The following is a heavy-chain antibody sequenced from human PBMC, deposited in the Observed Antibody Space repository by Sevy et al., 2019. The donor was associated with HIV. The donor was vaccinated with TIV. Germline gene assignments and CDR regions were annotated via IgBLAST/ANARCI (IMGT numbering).Heavy chain of an antibody. V-gene: IGHV1-69*13. D-gene: IGHD1-20*01. CDR3: ARDSRGGYYWPDNWFDP. CDR2: IIPIFGTA. J-gene: IGHJ5*02. CDR1: GGTFSSYA. Sequence: ASVKVSCKASGGTFSSYAISWVRQAPGQGLEWMGGIIPIFGTANYAQKFQGRVTITADESTSTAYMELSSLRSEDTAVYYCARDSRGGYYWPDNWFDPWGQGTLVTVSS.